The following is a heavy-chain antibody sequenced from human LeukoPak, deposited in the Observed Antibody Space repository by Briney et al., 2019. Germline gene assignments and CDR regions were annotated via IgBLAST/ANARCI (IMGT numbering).Heavy chain of an antibody. J-gene: IGHJ4*02. CDR2: IDRDGSRI. CDR1: GFTFSSYW. D-gene: IGHD4-23*01. Sequence: GGSLRLSCAVSGFTFSSYWMHWVRQAPGKGLVWVSRIDRDGSRINYADSMKGRFTISRDNGKNTLFLQMNSLRAEDAAVYYCVRGNDYGGPHYWGQGTLVTVSS. CDR3: VRGNDYGGPHY. V-gene: IGHV3-74*01.